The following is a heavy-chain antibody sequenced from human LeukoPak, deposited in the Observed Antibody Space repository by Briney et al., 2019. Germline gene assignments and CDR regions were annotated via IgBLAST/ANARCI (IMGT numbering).Heavy chain of an antibody. CDR1: GFTFSSYW. V-gene: IGHV3-7*01. CDR2: IMQDGSEK. CDR3: ARGAEVLWFGELPRDAFDI. J-gene: IGHJ3*02. Sequence: GGSLRLSCAASGFTFSSYWMSWVRQAPGKGLEWVAAIMQDGSEKYHVDSVKGRFTISRDNAKNSLYLQMNSLRAEDTAVYYCARGAEVLWFGELPRDAFDIWGQGTMVTVSS. D-gene: IGHD3-10*01.